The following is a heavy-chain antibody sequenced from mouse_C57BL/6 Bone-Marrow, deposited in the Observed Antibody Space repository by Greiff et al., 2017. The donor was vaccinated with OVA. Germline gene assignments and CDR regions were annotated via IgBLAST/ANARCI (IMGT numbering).Heavy chain of an antibody. CDR3: ARWYGNYGGTFDY. CDR1: GYTFTDYY. CDR2: INPYNGGT. Sequence: EVQLQQSGPVLVKPGASVKMSCKASGYTFTDYYMNWVKQSHGKSLEWIGVINPYNGGTSYNQKFKGKATLTVDKSSSTAYMELNSLTSEDSAVYDCARWYGNYGGTFDYWGQGTTLIVSA. V-gene: IGHV1-19*01. D-gene: IGHD2-10*02. J-gene: IGHJ2*01.